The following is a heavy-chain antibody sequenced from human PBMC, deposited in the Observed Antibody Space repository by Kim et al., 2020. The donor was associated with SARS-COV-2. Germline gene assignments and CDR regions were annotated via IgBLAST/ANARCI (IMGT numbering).Heavy chain of an antibody. J-gene: IGHJ5*02. CDR3: ARPNIVATGGPLSNWFDP. V-gene: IGHV3-48*02. Sequence: GGSLRLSCAASGFTFSSYSMNWVRQAPGKGLEWVSYISSSSSTIYYADSVKGRFTISRDNAKNSLYLQMNSLRDEDTAVYYCARPNIVATGGPLSNWFDPWGQGTLVTVSS. CDR2: ISSSSSTI. D-gene: IGHD5-12*01. CDR1: GFTFSSYS.